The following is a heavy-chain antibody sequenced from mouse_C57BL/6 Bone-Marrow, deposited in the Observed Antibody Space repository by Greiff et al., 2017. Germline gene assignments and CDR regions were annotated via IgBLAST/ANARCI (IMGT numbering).Heavy chain of an antibody. D-gene: IGHD1-1*01. J-gene: IGHJ1*03. CDR2: ISDGGSYT. CDR3: ARDGTTVVARYFDV. Sequence: EVQVVESGGGLVKPGGSLKLSCAASGFTFSSYAMSWVRQTPEKRLEWVATISDGGSYTYYPDNVKGRFTISRDNAKNNLYLQMSHLKSEDTAMYDCARDGTTVVARYFDVWGTGTTVTVSS. CDR1: GFTFSSYA. V-gene: IGHV5-4*01.